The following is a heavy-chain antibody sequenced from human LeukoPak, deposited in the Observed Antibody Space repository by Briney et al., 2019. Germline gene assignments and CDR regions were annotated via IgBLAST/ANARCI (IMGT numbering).Heavy chain of an antibody. CDR3: AKDYSASQLVPLYYFNC. Sequence: GGSLRLSCAASGFTFSSCGMHWVRQAPGKGLEWVAVISYDGSNKYYADSVKGRFTISRDNSKNTLYLQMNSLRAEDTAVYFCAKDYSASQLVPLYYFNCWGQGSLVTVSS. CDR2: ISYDGSNK. J-gene: IGHJ4*02. V-gene: IGHV3-30*18. D-gene: IGHD6-6*01. CDR1: GFTFSSCG.